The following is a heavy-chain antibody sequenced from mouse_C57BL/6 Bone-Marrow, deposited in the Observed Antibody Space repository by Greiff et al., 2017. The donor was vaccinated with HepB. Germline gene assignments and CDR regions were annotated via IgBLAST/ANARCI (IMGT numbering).Heavy chain of an antibody. Sequence: EVKLQESGAELVRPGASVKLSCTASGFNIKDDYMHWVKQRPEQGLEWIGWIDPENGDTEYASKFQGKATITADTSSNTAYLQLSSLTSEDTAVYYCTPSITTVVGAMDYWGQGTSVTVSS. CDR3: TPSITTVVGAMDY. CDR1: GFNIKDDY. D-gene: IGHD1-1*01. J-gene: IGHJ4*01. CDR2: IDPENGDT. V-gene: IGHV14-4*01.